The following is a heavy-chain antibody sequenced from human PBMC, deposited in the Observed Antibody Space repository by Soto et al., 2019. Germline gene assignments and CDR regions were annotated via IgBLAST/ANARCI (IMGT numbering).Heavy chain of an antibody. CDR3: AREGAILGNWNYAQLDY. CDR2: IIPIFGTA. CDR1: GGTFSSYA. J-gene: IGHJ4*02. Sequence: SVKVSCKASGGTFSSYAISWVRQAPGQGLEWMGGIIPIFGTANYAQKFQGRVTITADESTSTAYMELSSLRSEDTAVYYCAREGAILGNWNYAQLDYWGQGIVVTVYS. V-gene: IGHV1-69*13. D-gene: IGHD1-7*01.